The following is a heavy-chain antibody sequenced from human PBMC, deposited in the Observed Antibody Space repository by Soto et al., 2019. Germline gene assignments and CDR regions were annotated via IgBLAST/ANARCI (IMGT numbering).Heavy chain of an antibody. CDR1: GGSISTYY. CDR3: ARSGYFDSRHFDP. Sequence: SETLSLTCIVSGGSISTYYWSWIRQPPGKGLEWIGYIYYTGSTNYSPSLKSRVTFSVDTSKNQFSLRLRSVTAADTAVYYCARSGYFDSRHFDPWGRGILVTVSS. D-gene: IGHD3-22*01. V-gene: IGHV4-59*01. CDR2: IYYTGST. J-gene: IGHJ5*02.